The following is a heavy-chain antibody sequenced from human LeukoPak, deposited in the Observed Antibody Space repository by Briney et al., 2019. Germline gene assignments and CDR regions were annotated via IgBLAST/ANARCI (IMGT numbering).Heavy chain of an antibody. V-gene: IGHV4-39*01. J-gene: IGHJ4*02. CDR2: IFYSGST. CDR1: GGSISSSSYY. D-gene: IGHD2-21*01. Sequence: SETLSLTCTVSGGSISSSSYYWGWIRQPPGKGLEWIGNIFYSGSTYYKPSLKSRVTISVDTSKNQFSLKLSSVTAADTAVYYCARRGDTWGQGTLVTVSS. CDR3: ARRGDT.